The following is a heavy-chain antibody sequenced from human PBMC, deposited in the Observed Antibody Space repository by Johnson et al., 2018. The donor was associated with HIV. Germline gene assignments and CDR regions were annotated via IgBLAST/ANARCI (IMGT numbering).Heavy chain of an antibody. CDR1: GFTFSSYA. J-gene: IGHJ3*02. D-gene: IGHD3-22*01. CDR2: ISSNGGST. V-gene: IGHV3-64*01. CDR3: ARDSIPYVVVTLGAFDI. Sequence: MQLVESGGGLVKPGGSLRLSCAASGFTFSSYAMHWVRQAPGKGLEYVSAISSNGGSTYYANSVKGRFTISRDNSKNTLYLQMGSLRAEDMAVYYCARDSIPYVVVTLGAFDIWGQGTMVTVSS.